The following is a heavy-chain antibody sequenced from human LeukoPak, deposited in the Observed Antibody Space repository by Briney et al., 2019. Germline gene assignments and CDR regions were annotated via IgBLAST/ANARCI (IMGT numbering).Heavy chain of an antibody. J-gene: IGHJ4*02. CDR3: ARGVIGSSGEFDY. CDR1: GGSISSYY. CDR2: IYYSGST. V-gene: IGHV4-59*01. D-gene: IGHD3-10*01. Sequence: SETLSLTCTVSGGSISSYYWSWIRQPPGKGLEWIGYIYYSGSTNYNPSLKSRVTISVDTSKNQFSLKLSSVTAADTAVYYCARGVIGSSGEFDYWGQGTLVTVSS.